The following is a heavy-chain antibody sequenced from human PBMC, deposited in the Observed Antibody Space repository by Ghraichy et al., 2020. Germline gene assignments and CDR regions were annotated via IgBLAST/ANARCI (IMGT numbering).Heavy chain of an antibody. Sequence: SETLSLTCAVYGGSFSGYYWSWIRQPPGKGLEWIGEINHSGSTNYNPSLKSRVTISVDTSKNQFSLKLSSVTAADTAVYYCARGRKGVSGSYQTWYGRWFDPWGQGTLVTVSS. V-gene: IGHV4-34*01. CDR3: ARGRKGVSGSYQTWYGRWFDP. D-gene: IGHD1-26*01. J-gene: IGHJ5*02. CDR2: INHSGST. CDR1: GGSFSGYY.